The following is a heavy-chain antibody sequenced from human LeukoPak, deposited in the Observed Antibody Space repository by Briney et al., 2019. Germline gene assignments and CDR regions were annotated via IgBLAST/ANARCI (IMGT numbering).Heavy chain of an antibody. CDR2: ISGSGGST. J-gene: IGHJ6*02. D-gene: IGHD3-9*01. Sequence: GSLLLSCAASGFTFSSYAMSWVRQAPGKGLEWVSAISGSGGSTYYADSVKGRFTISRDNSKNTLYLQMNSLRAEDTAVYYCAKGHDTESYYYGMDVWGQGTAVTVSS. CDR3: AKGHDTESYYYGMDV. V-gene: IGHV3-23*01. CDR1: GFTFSSYA.